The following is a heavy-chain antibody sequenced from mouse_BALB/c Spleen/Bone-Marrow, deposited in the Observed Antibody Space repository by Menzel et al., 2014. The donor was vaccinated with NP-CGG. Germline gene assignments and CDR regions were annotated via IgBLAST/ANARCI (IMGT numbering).Heavy chain of an antibody. D-gene: IGHD2-4*01. CDR3: AREGSTMITAPFAY. Sequence: VQVVESGPGLVAPSQSLSITCTVSGFSLTSYDVHWVRQPPGKGLEWLGVILAGGSTNYNSALMSRLSISKDNSKSQVFLKMNSLQTDDTAVYCCAREGSTMITAPFAYWGQGTLVTVSA. J-gene: IGHJ3*01. CDR2: ILAGGST. CDR1: GFSLTSYD. V-gene: IGHV2-9*02.